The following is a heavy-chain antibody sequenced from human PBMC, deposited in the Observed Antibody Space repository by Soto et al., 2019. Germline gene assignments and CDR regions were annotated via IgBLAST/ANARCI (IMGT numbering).Heavy chain of an antibody. D-gene: IGHD2-21*01. CDR2: INAGNGNT. J-gene: IGHJ4*02. V-gene: IGHV1-3*01. CDR3: ARHSSVVVIARGAFDY. Sequence: VSCKASGYTFTSYAMHWVRQAPGQRLEWMGWINAGNGNTKYSQKFQGRVTITRDTSASTAYMELSSLRSEDTAVYYCARHSSVVVIARGAFDYWGQGTLVTVSS. CDR1: GYTFTSYA.